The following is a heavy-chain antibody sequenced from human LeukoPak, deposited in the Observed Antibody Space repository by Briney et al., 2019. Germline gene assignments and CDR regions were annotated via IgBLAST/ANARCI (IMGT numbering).Heavy chain of an antibody. CDR2: INGAGDRA. CDR1: GFTFSGFS. D-gene: IGHD1-7*01. J-gene: IGHJ5*02. CDR3: ARIGMENFYDL. V-gene: IGHV3-64*02. Sequence: SGGSLRLSCAGSGFTFSGFSIHWSRQTPGRGLEYVSAINGAGDRAYYADSVKGRFSISRDNSKNTLYLQMGNLRGEDMALYFCARIGMENFYDLWGQGTLVTVSA.